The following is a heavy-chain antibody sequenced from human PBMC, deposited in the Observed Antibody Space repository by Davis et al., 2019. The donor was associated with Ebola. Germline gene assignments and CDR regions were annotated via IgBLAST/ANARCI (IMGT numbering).Heavy chain of an antibody. J-gene: IGHJ4*02. V-gene: IGHV4-59*01. Sequence: SETLSLTCTVSGGSISTYYWSWIRQPPGKGLEWIGYFYYSGSTNYNPSLKSLVTISVDTSKNQFSLKLSSVTAADTAVYYCASGAVAGLPFDYWGQGTLVTVSS. CDR2: FYYSGST. CDR3: ASGAVAGLPFDY. CDR1: GGSISTYY. D-gene: IGHD6-19*01.